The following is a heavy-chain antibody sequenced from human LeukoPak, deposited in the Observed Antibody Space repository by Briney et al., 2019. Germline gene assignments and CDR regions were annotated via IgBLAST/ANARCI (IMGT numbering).Heavy chain of an antibody. CDR2: IYDSGST. D-gene: IGHD2/OR15-2a*01. Sequence: SETLSLTCTVSGGSISSYYWSWIRQPPGKGLEWIGYIYDSGSTNSNPSLKSRVTISVDTSKNQFSLKLSSVTAADTGVYYCARAIVMDYWGQGTLVTVST. J-gene: IGHJ4*02. V-gene: IGHV4-59*01. CDR1: GGSISSYY. CDR3: ARAIVMDY.